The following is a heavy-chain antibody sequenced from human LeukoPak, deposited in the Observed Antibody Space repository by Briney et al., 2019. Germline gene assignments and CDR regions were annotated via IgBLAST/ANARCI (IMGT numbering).Heavy chain of an antibody. V-gene: IGHV1-18*01. CDR1: GYTFTDFG. CDR2: ISAYNGNT. J-gene: IGHJ4*02. D-gene: IGHD5-18*01. Sequence: ASVKVSCKASGYTFTDFGVSWVRQAPGQGLEWMGWISAYNGNTNYVQKFQGRVTMTTDISTSTAYMELRSLRSDDTAVFYCVRDLGVDTSMISFDYWGQGTRVTVSS. CDR3: VRDLGVDTSMISFDY.